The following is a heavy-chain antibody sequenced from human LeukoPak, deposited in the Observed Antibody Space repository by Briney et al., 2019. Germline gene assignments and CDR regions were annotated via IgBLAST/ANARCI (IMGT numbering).Heavy chain of an antibody. D-gene: IGHD3-10*01. CDR3: ARRQYSRGKEEDY. Sequence: SQTLSLTCTVSGGSISSGGYYWGWIRQPPGKGLEWIGSIYYSGSTYYNPSLKSRVTISVDTSKNQFSLKLSSVTAADTAVYYCARRQYSRGKEEDYWGQGTLVTVSS. CDR1: GGSISSGGYY. V-gene: IGHV4-39*01. CDR2: IYYSGST. J-gene: IGHJ4*02.